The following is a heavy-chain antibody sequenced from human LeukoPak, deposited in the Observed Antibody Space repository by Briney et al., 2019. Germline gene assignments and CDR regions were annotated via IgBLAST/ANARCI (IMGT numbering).Heavy chain of an antibody. CDR2: INHSGST. D-gene: IGHD2-2*02. CDR3: ARGRGYCSSTSCYKYDYYMDV. CDR1: GGSISGYY. V-gene: IGHV4-34*01. Sequence: NPSETLSLTCAVSGGSISGYYWSWIRQPPGKGLEWIGEINHSGSTNYNPSLKSRVTISVDTSKNQFSLKLSSVTAADTAVYYCARGRGYCSSTSCYKYDYYMDVWGKGTTVAVSS. J-gene: IGHJ6*03.